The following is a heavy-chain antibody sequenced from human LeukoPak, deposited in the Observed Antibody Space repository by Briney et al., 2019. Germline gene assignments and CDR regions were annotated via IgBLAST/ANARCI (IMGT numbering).Heavy chain of an antibody. CDR2: IYTSGST. J-gene: IGHJ4*02. D-gene: IGHD3-3*01. V-gene: IGHV4-4*07. CDR3: ARDTRFFEWSFDY. Sequence: SETLSLTCTVSAGSISNYYWSWIRQPAGKGLEWIGRIYTSGSTNYKSSLKSRVTMSVDTSKSQFSLKLSSVAAADTAIYYCARDTRFFEWSFDYWGQGTLVIVSS. CDR1: AGSISNYY.